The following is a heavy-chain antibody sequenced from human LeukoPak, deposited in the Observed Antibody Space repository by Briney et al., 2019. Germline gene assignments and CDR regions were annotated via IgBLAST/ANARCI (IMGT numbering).Heavy chain of an antibody. D-gene: IGHD3-16*01. V-gene: IGHV3-30*18. CDR3: AKDRFARNMLSYFDY. CDR1: GFPFSSYG. CDR2: ISYDGSNT. J-gene: IGHJ4*02. Sequence: GGSLRLSCAASGFPFSSYGMHWVREAPGKGLEWVAVISYDGSNTYYADSVKGRFTISRDNSKNTLYLQMNSLRAEETAVYYCAKDRFARNMLSYFDYWGQGTLVTVSS.